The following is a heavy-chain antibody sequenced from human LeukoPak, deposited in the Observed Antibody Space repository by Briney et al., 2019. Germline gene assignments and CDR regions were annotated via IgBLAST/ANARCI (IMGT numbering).Heavy chain of an antibody. V-gene: IGHV1-18*01. CDR2: ISAYNGNT. Sequence: ASVKVSCKASGGTFSSYAISWVRQAPGQGLEWMGWISAYNGNTNYAQKLQGRVTMTTDTSTSTAYMELRSLRSDDTAVYYRAREDYGSGSLLDYWGQGTLVTVSS. CDR3: AREDYGSGSLLDY. D-gene: IGHD3-10*01. J-gene: IGHJ4*02. CDR1: GGTFSSYA.